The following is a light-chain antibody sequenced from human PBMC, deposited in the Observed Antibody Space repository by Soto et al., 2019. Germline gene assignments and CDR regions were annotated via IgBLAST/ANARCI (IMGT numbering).Light chain of an antibody. Sequence: EIWLTQSPGALSLSPGERATLSCWASQSVSSYYLAWYKQKPGQAPRLLIYAASSRATGIPDRLSGGGSGTEFTLTISRLEPEDFAVYYCQQYGSSASFGQGTKVDIK. J-gene: IGKJ1*01. CDR3: QQYGSSAS. CDR1: QSVSSYY. V-gene: IGKV3-20*01. CDR2: AAS.